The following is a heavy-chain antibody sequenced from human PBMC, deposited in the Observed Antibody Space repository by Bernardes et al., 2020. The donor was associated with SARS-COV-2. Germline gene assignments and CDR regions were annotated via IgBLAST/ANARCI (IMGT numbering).Heavy chain of an antibody. Sequence: GGSLRLSCAASGFTFSSYGMHWVRQAPGKGLEWVAVISYDGSNKYYADSVKGRFTISRDNSKNTLYLQMNSLRAEDTAVYYSARDRGYSSGWYIGYWGQGTLVTVSS. J-gene: IGHJ4*02. CDR3: ARDRGYSSGWYIGY. D-gene: IGHD6-19*01. V-gene: IGHV3-30*03. CDR2: ISYDGSNK. CDR1: GFTFSSYG.